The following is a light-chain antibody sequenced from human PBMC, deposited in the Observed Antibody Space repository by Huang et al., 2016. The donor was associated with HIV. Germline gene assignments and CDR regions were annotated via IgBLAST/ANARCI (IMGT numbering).Light chain of an antibody. CDR1: LSVGTS. V-gene: IGKV3-11*01. J-gene: IGKJ4*01. CDR2: GAS. Sequence: EIELTQSPAILSLPRWARATLSCRASLSVGTSLAWYQQKPGQAPRLLISGASNRATDSPASVSGTGSGTDFTLTISSLESDDFGIYYCRHRSSWPDTFGGGTRV. CDR3: RHRSSWPDT.